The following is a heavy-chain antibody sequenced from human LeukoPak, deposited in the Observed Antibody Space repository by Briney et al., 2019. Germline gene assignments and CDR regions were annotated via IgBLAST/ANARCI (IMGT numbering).Heavy chain of an antibody. D-gene: IGHD6-13*01. CDR1: GFTVSSNH. Sequence: GSLRLSCAASGFTVSSNHMSWVRQAPGKGLEWIGSIYYSGGTFYNPSLKSPVAISVDTSKNQFSLKLSSVTAADTAVYYCARLRQGIPGTFDIWGQGTMVTVSS. CDR2: IYYSGGT. CDR3: ARLRQGIPGTFDI. J-gene: IGHJ3*02. V-gene: IGHV4-39*01.